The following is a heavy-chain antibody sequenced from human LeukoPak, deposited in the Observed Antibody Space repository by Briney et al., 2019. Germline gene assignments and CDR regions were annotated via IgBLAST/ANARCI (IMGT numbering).Heavy chain of an antibody. D-gene: IGHD3-3*01. CDR3: AKGFNYDPYYYMDV. J-gene: IGHJ6*03. CDR2: ISWDGGST. CDR1: GFTFDDYA. V-gene: IGHV3-43D*04. Sequence: QPGGSLRLSCAASGFTFDDYAMHWVRQAPGKGLEWVSLISWDGGSTYYADSVKGRFTISRDNSKNSLYLQMNSLRAEDTALYYCAKGFNYDPYYYMDVWGKGTMVTVSS.